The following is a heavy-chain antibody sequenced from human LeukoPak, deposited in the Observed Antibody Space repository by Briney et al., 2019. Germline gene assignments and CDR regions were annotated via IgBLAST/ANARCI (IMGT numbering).Heavy chain of an antibody. CDR3: ARDLGSGWHDS. Sequence: TETLSLTCTVSGGSIPDFYWSWLRQPPGKGLEWIGYIYYTGSASYNPSLKGRVTMSVDTSNYEFSLKLSSVTAADTAVYYCARDLGSGWHDSWGQGTLVTVLS. V-gene: IGHV4-59*01. D-gene: IGHD6-19*01. CDR1: GGSIPDFY. J-gene: IGHJ4*02. CDR2: IYYTGSA.